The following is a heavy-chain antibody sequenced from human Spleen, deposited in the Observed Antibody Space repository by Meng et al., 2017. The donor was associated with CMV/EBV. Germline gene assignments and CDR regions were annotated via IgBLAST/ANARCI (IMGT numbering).Heavy chain of an antibody. CDR2: IYSGGST. V-gene: IGHV3-53*01. D-gene: IGHD6-13*01. CDR1: GFTVSSNY. CDR3: AREAAAFYYFDY. J-gene: IGHJ4*02. Sequence: GGSLRLSCAASGFTVSSNYMSWVRQAPGKGLEWVSVIYSGGSTYYADSVKGRFTISRDNSKNTLYLQMNSLRAEDTAVYYCAREAAAFYYFDYWGQGTLVTVSS.